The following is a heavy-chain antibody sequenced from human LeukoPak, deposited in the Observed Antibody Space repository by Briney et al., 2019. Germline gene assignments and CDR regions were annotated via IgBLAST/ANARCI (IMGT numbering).Heavy chain of an antibody. CDR2: IIPILGIA. CDR1: GGTFSSYA. D-gene: IGHD1-26*01. V-gene: IGHV1-69*04. J-gene: IGHJ4*02. Sequence: SVKVSCKASGGTFSSYAISWVRQAPGQGLEWMGRIIPILGIANYAQKFQGSVTITADKSTSTAYMELSSLRSEDTAVYYCARDPRPGIVGATDYWGQGTLVTVSS. CDR3: ARDPRPGIVGATDY.